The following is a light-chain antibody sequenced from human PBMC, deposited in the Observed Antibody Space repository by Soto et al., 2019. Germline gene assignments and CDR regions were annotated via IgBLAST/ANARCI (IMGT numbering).Light chain of an antibody. V-gene: IGKV1-5*03. J-gene: IGKJ1*01. CDR1: QSISSW. CDR3: QQYNSYST. CDR2: KAS. Sequence: DIQTTQSPSTLSASVGDRVTITCRASQSISSWLAWYQQKPGKAPKLLIYKASSLESGVPSRFSGSGSGTEFTLTISSLQPDDFATYYCQQYNSYSTFGQGTKVDIK.